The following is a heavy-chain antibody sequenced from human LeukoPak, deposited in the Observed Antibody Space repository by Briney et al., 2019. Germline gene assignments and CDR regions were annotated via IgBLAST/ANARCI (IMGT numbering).Heavy chain of an antibody. CDR2: ISYDGANK. V-gene: IGHV3-30*18. Sequence: GGSLRLSCAASGLIFSNYGMHWVRQAPGKGLEWVSYISYDGANKYYADSVKGRFTISRDNSKNTLFLQMNSLRGDDTGMYFCAKDSSTSNYYYGLDIWGQGTTVTVSS. CDR3: AKDSSTSNYYYGLDI. CDR1: GLIFSNYG. D-gene: IGHD6-13*01. J-gene: IGHJ6*02.